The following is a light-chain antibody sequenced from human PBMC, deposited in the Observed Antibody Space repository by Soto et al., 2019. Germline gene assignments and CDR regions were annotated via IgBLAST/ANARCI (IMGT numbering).Light chain of an antibody. Sequence: EIVLTQSPGTLSLSPGEGATLSCRASQSINSFLAWYQQRRGQAPRLLIHGASNRATGIPDRFRGSGSGTDFTLTISRLEPEDFAVYYCQQYGGSPRTFGQGTKVDNK. J-gene: IGKJ1*01. V-gene: IGKV3-20*01. CDR1: QSINSF. CDR3: QQYGGSPRT. CDR2: GAS.